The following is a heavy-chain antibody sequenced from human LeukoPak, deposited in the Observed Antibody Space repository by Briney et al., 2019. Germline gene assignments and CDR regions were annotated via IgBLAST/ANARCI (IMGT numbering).Heavy chain of an antibody. V-gene: IGHV1-2*02. CDR3: AREDNWNYDY. Sequence: ASVKVSCKASGYTFNRYYMHRVRQAPGHGLEWMGWLNPNSGVTRYAQKFQGRVTMTRDTSISTAYMELSSLRSDDTAVYYCAREDNWNYDYWGQGTLVTVPS. CDR2: LNPNSGVT. D-gene: IGHD1-7*01. CDR1: GYTFNRYY. J-gene: IGHJ4*02.